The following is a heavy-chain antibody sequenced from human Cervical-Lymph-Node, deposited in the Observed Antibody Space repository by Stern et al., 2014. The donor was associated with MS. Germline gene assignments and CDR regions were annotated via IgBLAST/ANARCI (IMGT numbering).Heavy chain of an antibody. CDR3: ARGVTAVTNYVPNWCFDL. CDR1: GGSITNRDY. CDR2: VYYSGIT. V-gene: IGHV4-39*02. D-gene: IGHD4-11*01. Sequence: QVQLQESGPGLVKPSETLSLTCTVSGGSITNRDYWGWIRQSPGKGLEWIGSVYYSGITYYRPSLKSRATLSIDTSKNHFSLKVTSVTATDTAVYFCARGVTAVTNYVPNWCFDLWGRGTLVTISS. J-gene: IGHJ2*01.